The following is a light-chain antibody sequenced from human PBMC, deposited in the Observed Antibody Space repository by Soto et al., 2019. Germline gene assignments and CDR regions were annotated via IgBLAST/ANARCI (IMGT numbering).Light chain of an antibody. J-gene: IGLJ3*02. Sequence: QSVLIQPPSASGTPGQRVTISCSGSSSNIGSNAVNWYQQLPGTAPKLLIYSDNQRPSGAPDRFSGSKSGTSASLAISGLQSEDEADYYCTAWYDSMNGPVFGGGTKLTVL. CDR2: SDN. CDR3: TAWYDSMNGPV. V-gene: IGLV1-44*01. CDR1: SSNIGSNA.